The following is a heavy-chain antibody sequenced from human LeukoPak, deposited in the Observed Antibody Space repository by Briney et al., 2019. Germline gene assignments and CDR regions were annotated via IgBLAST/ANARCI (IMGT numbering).Heavy chain of an antibody. Sequence: SETLSLTCTVSGYSISNRYYWGWIRQPPGKGLEWIGSIYHSGSTDYNASLKSRVTISVDTSKNQFSLKLSSVTAADTAVYYCARVRYYYGSGSYFYYYYYMDVWGKGTTVTISS. CDR2: IYHSGST. CDR1: GYSISNRYY. V-gene: IGHV4-38-2*02. CDR3: ARVRYYYGSGSYFYYYYYMDV. D-gene: IGHD3-10*01. J-gene: IGHJ6*03.